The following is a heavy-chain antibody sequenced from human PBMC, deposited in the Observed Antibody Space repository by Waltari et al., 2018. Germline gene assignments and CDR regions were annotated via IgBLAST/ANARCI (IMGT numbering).Heavy chain of an antibody. D-gene: IGHD4-17*01. CDR3: ASETTYSAFDI. J-gene: IGHJ3*02. V-gene: IGHV4-39*07. CDR2: IYYSGST. Sequence: QLQLQESGPGLVKPSETLSLTCTVSGCSISSSSYSWGWIRQPPGKGLEWIGSIYYSGSTYYNPSLKSRVTISVDTSKNQFSLKLSSVTAADTAVYYCASETTYSAFDIWGQGTMVTVSS. CDR1: GCSISSSSYS.